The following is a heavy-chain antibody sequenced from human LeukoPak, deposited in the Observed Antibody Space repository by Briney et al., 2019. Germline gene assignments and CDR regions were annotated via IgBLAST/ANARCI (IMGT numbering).Heavy chain of an antibody. CDR1: EFTLSNYW. V-gene: IGHV3-74*01. J-gene: IGHJ3*01. Sequence: PGGSLRLSCVASEFTLSNYWIHWVRHAPGKGLVWVSRINSDGTSTIYADSVKGRFTISRDNAKNTLYLQMNSLRAEDTAVYYCARENGANRRALDVWGPGTRVTVSS. D-gene: IGHD4/OR15-4a*01. CDR2: INSDGTST. CDR3: ARENGANRRALDV.